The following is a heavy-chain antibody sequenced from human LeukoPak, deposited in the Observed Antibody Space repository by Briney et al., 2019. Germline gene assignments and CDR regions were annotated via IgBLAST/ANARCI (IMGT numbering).Heavy chain of an antibody. CDR2: IIPTFRTP. Sequence: GASVKVSCKASEGTLSTFSINWVRQAPGQGLQWMGGIIPTFRTPNYAQNFQGRVSLTADKSTRTAYMELSSLRSDDTAVYYCARASWAVAGPLDYWGQGTLVTVSS. V-gene: IGHV1-69*06. CDR3: ARASWAVAGPLDY. J-gene: IGHJ4*02. D-gene: IGHD6-13*01. CDR1: EGTLSTFS.